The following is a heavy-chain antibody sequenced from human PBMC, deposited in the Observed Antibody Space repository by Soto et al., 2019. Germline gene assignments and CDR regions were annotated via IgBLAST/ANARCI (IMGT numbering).Heavy chain of an antibody. CDR1: RYSFTSYW. D-gene: IGHD6-19*01. CDR2: IYPGDSDT. CDR3: ARYLAVADLYNWFDP. Sequence: GESLKTFCQGSRYSFTSYWIGWVRQMPGKGLEWMGIIYPGDSDTRYSPSFQGQVTISADKSISTAYLQWSSLKASDTAMYYCARYLAVADLYNWFDPWGQGTLVTVSS. V-gene: IGHV5-51*01. J-gene: IGHJ5*02.